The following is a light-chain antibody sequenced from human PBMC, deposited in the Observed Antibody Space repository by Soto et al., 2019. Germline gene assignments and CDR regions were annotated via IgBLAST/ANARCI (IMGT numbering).Light chain of an antibody. Sequence: EIVLTPSPATLSLSLVERATLSCRASQSIGSYLAWYQHKLGQPPRLLIYDASNRATGIPVRFSGSGSGTDFTLTISSLEPEDFAVYYCQQRSTWPPFSFGPGTKVDIK. J-gene: IGKJ3*01. CDR2: DAS. CDR1: QSIGSY. V-gene: IGKV3-11*01. CDR3: QQRSTWPPFS.